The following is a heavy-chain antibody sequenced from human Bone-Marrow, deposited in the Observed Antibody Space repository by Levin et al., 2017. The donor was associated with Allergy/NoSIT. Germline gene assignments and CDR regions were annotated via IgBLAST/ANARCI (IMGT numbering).Heavy chain of an antibody. CDR3: AKDRRVRTGEFDY. CDR1: GFSFSDYA. J-gene: IGHJ4*02. D-gene: IGHD1-14*01. V-gene: IGHV3-23*01. Sequence: GGSLRLSCAASGFSFSDYAMSWVRQAPGKGLEWVSAISGGSGTTYYAESVKGRFTISRDNSKNTLSLQMNTLRADDTAVYFCAKDRRVRTGEFDYWGQGALVTVSS. CDR2: ISGGSGTT.